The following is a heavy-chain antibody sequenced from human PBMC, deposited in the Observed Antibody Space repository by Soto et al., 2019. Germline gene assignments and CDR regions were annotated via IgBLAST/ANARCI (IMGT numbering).Heavy chain of an antibody. CDR2: ISSYNGDT. J-gene: IGHJ5*02. CDR3: ARGVKYGAYSRWFDP. V-gene: IGHV1-18*01. D-gene: IGHD4-17*01. Sequence: ASVKVSCKASGYTFTRSGISWVRQAPGQGPEWMGWISSYNGDTNYAQTFQGRVTMTWDTSITTAYMELRSLRSEDTAVYFCARGVKYGAYSRWFDPWGQGTLVTVSS. CDR1: GYTFTRSG.